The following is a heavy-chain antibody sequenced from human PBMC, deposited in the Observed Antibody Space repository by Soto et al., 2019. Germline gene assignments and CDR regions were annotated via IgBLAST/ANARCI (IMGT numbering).Heavy chain of an antibody. V-gene: IGHV3-48*02. J-gene: IGHJ6*02. Sequence: WSLRLSCAASGFTFSSHTMNWVRQAPGKGLEWISYITSTSSTKNYADSVKGRFTISRDNANNSLYLQMNSLRDEDTAVYYCARRITMVRGPYYYYAMDVWGQGTTVTVSS. CDR2: ITSTSSTK. D-gene: IGHD3-10*01. CDR3: ARRITMVRGPYYYYAMDV. CDR1: GFTFSSHT.